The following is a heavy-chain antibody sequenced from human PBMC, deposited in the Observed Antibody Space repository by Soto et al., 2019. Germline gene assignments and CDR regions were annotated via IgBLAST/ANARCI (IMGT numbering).Heavy chain of an antibody. D-gene: IGHD3-3*01. CDR2: IYYSGST. V-gene: IGHV4-59*01. J-gene: IGHJ6*02. Sequence: SETLSLTCTVSGGSISSYYWSWIRQPPGKGLEWIGYIYYSGSTNYNPSLKSRVTISVDTSKNQYSLKLSSVTAADTAVYYCARLAVGYDFWTSDYYYYYGMDVWGQGTTVTVSS. CDR1: GGSISSYY. CDR3: ARLAVGYDFWTSDYYYYYGMDV.